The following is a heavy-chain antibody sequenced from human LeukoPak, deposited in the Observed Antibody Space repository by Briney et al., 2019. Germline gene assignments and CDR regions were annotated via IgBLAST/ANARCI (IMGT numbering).Heavy chain of an antibody. J-gene: IGHJ3*02. CDR1: GDSLRDSSYY. D-gene: IGHD2-2*01. Sequence: SETLSLTCTVSGDSLRDSSYYWAWIRQPPGKGLKWIGSVYSSRYTYYAPSLKSRVTISVDTAKNQFSLKLTSVTAADTAVYYCARDTHCSSSSCYIEDIWGQGTMVIVSS. CDR2: VYSSRYT. CDR3: ARDTHCSSSSCYIEDI. V-gene: IGHV4-39*07.